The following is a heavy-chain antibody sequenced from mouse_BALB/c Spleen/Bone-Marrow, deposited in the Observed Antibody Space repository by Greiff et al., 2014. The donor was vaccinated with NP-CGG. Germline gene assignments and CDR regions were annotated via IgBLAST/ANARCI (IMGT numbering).Heavy chain of an antibody. J-gene: IGHJ2*01. CDR1: GYTFTSYY. Sequence: VQLQESGPELVKPGASVRISCKASGYTFTSYYIHWVKQRPGQGLEWIGWIYPGNVNTKYNEKFKGKATLTADKSSSTAYMQLSSLTSEDSAVYFCAREGGRYDFDHWGQGTTLTVSS. CDR2: IYPGNVNT. CDR3: AREGGRYDFDH. V-gene: IGHV1S56*01. D-gene: IGHD2-14*01.